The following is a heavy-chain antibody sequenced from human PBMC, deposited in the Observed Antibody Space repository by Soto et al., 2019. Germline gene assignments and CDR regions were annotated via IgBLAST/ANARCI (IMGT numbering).Heavy chain of an antibody. CDR3: ASVRGQYYYGMDV. Sequence: KTSETLSLTCAVSGGSISSSNWWSWVRQPPGKGLEWIGEIYHSGSTNYNPSLKSRVTISVDKSKNQFSLKLSSVTAADTAVYYCASVRGQYYYGMDVWGQGTTVTVSS. D-gene: IGHD3-10*02. V-gene: IGHV4-4*02. CDR1: GGSISSSNW. J-gene: IGHJ6*02. CDR2: IYHSGST.